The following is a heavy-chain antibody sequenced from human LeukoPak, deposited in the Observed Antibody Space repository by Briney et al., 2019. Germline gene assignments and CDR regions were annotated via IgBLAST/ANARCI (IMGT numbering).Heavy chain of an antibody. D-gene: IGHD5-18*01. CDR2: IYYSGST. Sequence: TDTLSLTRTVSGGSISSYYWSWIRQPPGKGLEWIGYIYYSGSTNYNPSLKSRVTISVDTSKNQFSLKLSSVTAADTAVYYCARVPVDTAMGKGLFFDIWGQGTMVTVSS. J-gene: IGHJ3*02. CDR3: ARVPVDTAMGKGLFFDI. V-gene: IGHV4-59*07. CDR1: GGSISSYY.